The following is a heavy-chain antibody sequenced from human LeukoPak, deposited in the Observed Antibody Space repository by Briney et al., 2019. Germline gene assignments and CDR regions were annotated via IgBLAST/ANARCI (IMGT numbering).Heavy chain of an antibody. CDR2: ISGSGGST. CDR1: GFTFSSYA. V-gene: IGHV3-23*01. CDR3: AKVDRGYDFWSGTSRY. D-gene: IGHD3-3*01. J-gene: IGHJ4*02. Sequence: GGSLRLSCAASGFTFSSYAMSWVRQAPGKGLEWVSAISGSGGSTYYADSVKGRFTISRDNSKNTLYLQMNSLRAEDTAVYYCAKVDRGYDFWSGTSRYWGQGTLVTVSS.